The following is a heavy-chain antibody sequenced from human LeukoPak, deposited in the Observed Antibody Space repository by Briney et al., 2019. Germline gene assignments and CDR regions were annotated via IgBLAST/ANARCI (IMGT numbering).Heavy chain of an antibody. Sequence: GGSLRLSCAVSGLTLSNVWMNWVRQAPGKGLEWVGRIRSRGDGGTTDFAAPVKGRFTISRDDSKNTLYLQMNSLTSEDTALYYCTQGSCQYFNYWGQGTLVTVSS. V-gene: IGHV3-15*07. CDR2: IRSRGDGGTT. D-gene: IGHD2-15*01. CDR1: GLTLSNVW. J-gene: IGHJ4*02. CDR3: TQGSCQYFNY.